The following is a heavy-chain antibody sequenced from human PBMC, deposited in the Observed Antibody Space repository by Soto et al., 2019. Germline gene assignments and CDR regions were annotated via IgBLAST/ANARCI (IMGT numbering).Heavy chain of an antibody. CDR1: GFTFDDYA. D-gene: IGHD1-1*01. V-gene: IGHV3-9*01. CDR3: AKAYNWNDGGPHAFDI. J-gene: IGHJ3*02. CDR2: ISWNSGSI. Sequence: GGSLRLSCAASGFTFDDYAMHWVRQAPGKGLEWVSGISWNSGSIGYADSVKGRFTISRDNAKNSLYLQMNSLRAEDTALYYCAKAYNWNDGGPHAFDIWGQGTMVTVSS.